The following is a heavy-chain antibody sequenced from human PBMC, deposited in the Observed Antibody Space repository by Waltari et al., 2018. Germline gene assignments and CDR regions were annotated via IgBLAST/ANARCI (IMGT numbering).Heavy chain of an antibody. CDR1: GASMSSGSYY. D-gene: IGHD3-22*01. CDR2: IHTTRIT. CDR3: VRNYYDRTGYYNDY. V-gene: IGHV4-61*02. J-gene: IGHJ4*02. Sequence: QVQLQESGPGLVKPSQTLSLTCPVSGASMSSGSYYWGWIRQPAGKGLEWVGRIHTTRITNYNRSLESRVAISKDTSKNQFSLRLSSVTAADTAVYYCVRNYYDRTGYYNDYWGQGTLVTVSS.